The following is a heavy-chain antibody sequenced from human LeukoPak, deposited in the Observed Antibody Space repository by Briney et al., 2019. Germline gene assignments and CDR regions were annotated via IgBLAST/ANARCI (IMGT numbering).Heavy chain of an antibody. CDR2: IYHSGST. J-gene: IGHJ4*02. D-gene: IGHD3-16*01. Sequence: SETLSLTCSVSGDPINSYYWSWIRQPPGKGLEWIGYIYHSGSTNYNPSLKSRVTISVDTSKNQLSLKLSSVTAADTAVYYCARGGYGWDWGQGTLVTVSS. CDR1: GDPINSYY. V-gene: IGHV4-59*01. CDR3: ARGGYGWD.